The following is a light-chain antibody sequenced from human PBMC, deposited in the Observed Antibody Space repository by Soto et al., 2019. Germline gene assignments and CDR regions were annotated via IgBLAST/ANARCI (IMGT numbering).Light chain of an antibody. CDR3: AVWEASLNGL. J-gene: IGLJ1*01. Sequence: QSVLTQPPSASGSPGQRVTISCSGSSSNIGSNTVNWYQQRPGTAPQPLIYSNNQRPSGVPDRSSGAKYGTSASLAISGLQSEDEADYYCAVWEASLNGLCGTGTKVTVL. V-gene: IGLV1-44*01. CDR1: SSNIGSNT. CDR2: SNN.